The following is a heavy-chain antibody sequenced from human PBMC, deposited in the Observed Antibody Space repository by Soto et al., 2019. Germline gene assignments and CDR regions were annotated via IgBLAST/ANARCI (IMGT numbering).Heavy chain of an antibody. CDR1: GYTFTSYG. J-gene: IGHJ4*02. V-gene: IGHV1-18*01. CDR3: ARDLYYYDSSGYGIGYYCDS. D-gene: IGHD3-22*01. Sequence: ASVKVSCKASGYTFTSYGISWVRQAPGQGLEWMGWISAYNGNTNYAQKLQGRVTMTTDTSTRTAYMELRSLRSDDSAVYYCARDLYYYDSSGYGIGYYCDSWGQGTLVTVTS. CDR2: ISAYNGNT.